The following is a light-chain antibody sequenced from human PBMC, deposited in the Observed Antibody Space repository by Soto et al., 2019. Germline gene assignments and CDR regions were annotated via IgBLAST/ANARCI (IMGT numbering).Light chain of an antibody. Sequence: QSVLTQPSSVSGSPGQSITISCTGTRNDVGDYKYVSWYQQHPGKAPKLILYEVSDRPSGVSSRFSGSKSGNTASLTISGLQPEDEADYYCSSYTVPSPYVFGTGTQVTVL. J-gene: IGLJ1*01. CDR1: RNDVGDYKY. CDR2: EVS. V-gene: IGLV2-14*01. CDR3: SSYTVPSPYV.